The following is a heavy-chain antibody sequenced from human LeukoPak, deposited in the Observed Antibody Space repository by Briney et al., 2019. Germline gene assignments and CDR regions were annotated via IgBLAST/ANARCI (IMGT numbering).Heavy chain of an antibody. V-gene: IGHV1-18*01. Sequence: ASVKASCKASGYTFTSYGISWVPQAPGRGLECMGWISAYNGNTNYAQKLQGRVTMTTDTSTSTAYMELRSLRSDDTAVYYCARGSSSSHFDYWGQGTLVTVSS. CDR2: ISAYNGNT. CDR3: ARGSSSSHFDY. J-gene: IGHJ4*02. CDR1: GYTFTSYG. D-gene: IGHD6-6*01.